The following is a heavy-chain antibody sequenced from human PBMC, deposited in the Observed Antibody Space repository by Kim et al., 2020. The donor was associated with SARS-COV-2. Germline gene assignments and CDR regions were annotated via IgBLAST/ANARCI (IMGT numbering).Heavy chain of an antibody. D-gene: IGHD3-22*01. V-gene: IGHV1-69*04. J-gene: IGHJ4*02. CDR3: ARDPLDSSGYYYSDY. Sequence: KFQGRVTITADKSTSTAYMELSSLRSEDTAVYYCARDPLDSSGYYYSDYWGQGTLVTVSS.